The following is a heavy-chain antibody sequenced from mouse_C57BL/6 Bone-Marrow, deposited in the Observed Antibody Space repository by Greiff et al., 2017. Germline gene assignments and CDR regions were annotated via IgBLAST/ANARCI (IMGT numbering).Heavy chain of an antibody. CDR3: ANYYGSSWGFAY. Sequence: VQLQQSGPELVKPGASVKISCKASGYTFTDYYMNWVKQSHGKSLEWIGDINPNNGGTSYNQKFKGKATLTVDKSSSTAYMELRSLTSEDSAVYYCANYYGSSWGFAYWGQGTLVTVSA. D-gene: IGHD1-1*01. V-gene: IGHV1-26*01. CDR2: INPNNGGT. J-gene: IGHJ3*01. CDR1: GYTFTDYY.